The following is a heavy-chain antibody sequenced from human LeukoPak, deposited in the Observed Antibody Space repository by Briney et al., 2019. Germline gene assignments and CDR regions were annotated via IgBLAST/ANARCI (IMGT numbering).Heavy chain of an antibody. CDR2: IYYSGST. J-gene: IGHJ4*02. D-gene: IGHD3-22*01. CDR3: ARDNANYYDSSGYKTFDY. Sequence: PSETLSLTCTVPGGSISSGDYYWSWIRQPPGKGLEWIGYIYYSGSTYYNPSLKSRVTISVDTSKNQFSLKLSSVTAADTAVYYCARDNANYYDSSGYKTFDYWGQGTLVTVSS. V-gene: IGHV4-30-4*01. CDR1: GGSISSGDYY.